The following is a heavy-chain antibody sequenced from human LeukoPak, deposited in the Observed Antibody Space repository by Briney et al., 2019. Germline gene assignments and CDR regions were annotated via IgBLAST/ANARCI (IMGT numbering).Heavy chain of an antibody. Sequence: GASLKISCEGSGYSFTSYWIAWVRQMPGKGLEWMGIIYPGDSDTRYSPSFQGQVTISADKSISTAYLQWSSLKASDTAMYYCARTLLSTLDAFDVWGQGTMVTVS. J-gene: IGHJ3*01. D-gene: IGHD1-26*01. CDR3: ARTLLSTLDAFDV. CDR2: IYPGDSDT. V-gene: IGHV5-51*01. CDR1: GYSFTSYW.